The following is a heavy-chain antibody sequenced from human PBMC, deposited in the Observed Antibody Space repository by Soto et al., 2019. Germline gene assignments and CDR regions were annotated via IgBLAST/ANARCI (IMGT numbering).Heavy chain of an antibody. D-gene: IGHD3-16*01. CDR3: ARGGTPIDH. V-gene: IGHV1-18*01. CDR1: GYTFTNFG. CDR2: ISAYNGNT. Sequence: QVQLVQSGAEVKKPGASVKVSCKASGYTFTNFGISWVRQAPGQGLEWMGWISAYNGNTTYAQNFQGRVTMTTDTTASTASREVSSLRSDDTAVYSCARGGTPIDHWGQGTLVTVSS. J-gene: IGHJ1*01.